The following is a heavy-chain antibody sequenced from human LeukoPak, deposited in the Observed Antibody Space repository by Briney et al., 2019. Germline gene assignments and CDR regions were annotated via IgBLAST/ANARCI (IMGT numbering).Heavy chain of an antibody. CDR1: GFTFSSYG. V-gene: IGHV3-30*02. CDR2: IRYDGSNK. CDR3: AKGGIGDYYGSAPPDYYYYYMDV. D-gene: IGHD3-10*01. J-gene: IGHJ6*03. Sequence: GGSLRLSCAASGFTFSSYGMHWVRQAPGKGLEWVAFIRYDGSNKYYADSVKGRFTISRDNSKNTLYLQMNSLRAEDTAVYYCAKGGIGDYYGSAPPDYYYYYMDVWGKGTTVTVSS.